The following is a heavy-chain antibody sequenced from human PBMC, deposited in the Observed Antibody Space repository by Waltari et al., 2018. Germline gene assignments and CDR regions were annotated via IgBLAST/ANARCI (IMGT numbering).Heavy chain of an antibody. V-gene: IGHV4-38-2*01. J-gene: IGHJ2*01. CDR2: IYGTSGST. CDR3: ARLVPGWYFDI. Sequence: QVQLQESGPAVVKPSETLSLTCAVSGGSISGGYGWSWIRQAPGRGLEWIGTIYGTSGSTYYKPSLKSRVTISKDTSKSQFSLNLTSVTAADTAVYHCARLVPGWYFDIWGPGTPITISS. CDR1: GGSISGGYG.